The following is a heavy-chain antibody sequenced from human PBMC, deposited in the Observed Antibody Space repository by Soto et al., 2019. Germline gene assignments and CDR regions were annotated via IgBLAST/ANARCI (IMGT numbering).Heavy chain of an antibody. Sequence: SETLSLTCTVSGGSVSSGSYYWSWARQPPGKGLEWIGYLYYSGITNYNPSLKSRVTIAVYTSKNQFSLKLSSVTAADTAVYYCARGGRGYAPRYSYYYGMYVWGQGTTVTVS. CDR1: GGSVSSGSYY. D-gene: IGHD3-22*01. J-gene: IGHJ6*02. CDR2: LYYSGIT. V-gene: IGHV4-61*01. CDR3: ARGGRGYAPRYSYYYGMYV.